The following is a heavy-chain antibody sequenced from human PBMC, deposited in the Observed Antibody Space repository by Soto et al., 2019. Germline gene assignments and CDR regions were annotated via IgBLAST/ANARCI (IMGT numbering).Heavy chain of an antibody. CDR2: LFYGGMP. D-gene: IGHD3-22*01. CDR1: GASFTSNSYF. Sequence: PSETLSLTCTVSGASFTSNSYFWGWIRQAPGKGLEWIASLFYGGMPYYNPSLKSRVSISGDTSKSQFSLDLSSVTAADTAVYYCAREPNYYDSSGYYLFDYWGQGTLVTVSS. V-gene: IGHV4-39*07. J-gene: IGHJ4*02. CDR3: AREPNYYDSSGYYLFDY.